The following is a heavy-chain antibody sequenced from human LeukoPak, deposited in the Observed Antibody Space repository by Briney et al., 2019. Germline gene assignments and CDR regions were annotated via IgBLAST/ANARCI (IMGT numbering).Heavy chain of an antibody. CDR2: IYAGGDT. Sequence: GGSLRLSCEASGFTVSRNYMSWVRQAPGKGLEWVSVIYAGGDTYYADSVKGRFTVSRDNSKNTLYLQMNDLRAEDTAVYYCAKTLSGSSEYWGQGTLVTVSS. J-gene: IGHJ4*02. CDR1: GFTVSRNY. CDR3: AKTLSGSSEY. V-gene: IGHV3-53*01. D-gene: IGHD6-6*01.